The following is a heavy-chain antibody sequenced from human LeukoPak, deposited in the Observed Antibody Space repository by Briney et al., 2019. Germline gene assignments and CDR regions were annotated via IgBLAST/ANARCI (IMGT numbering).Heavy chain of an antibody. CDR2: ISSSSSTI. CDR3: ARDPVYYDSSGPFDY. Sequence: GGSLRLSCAASGFTFSSYSMNWVRQAPGKGLEWVSYISSSSSTIYYADSVKGRFTISRDNAKNSLYLQMSSLRDEDTAVYYCARDPVYYDSSGPFDYWGQGTLVTVSS. J-gene: IGHJ4*02. V-gene: IGHV3-48*02. CDR1: GFTFSSYS. D-gene: IGHD3-22*01.